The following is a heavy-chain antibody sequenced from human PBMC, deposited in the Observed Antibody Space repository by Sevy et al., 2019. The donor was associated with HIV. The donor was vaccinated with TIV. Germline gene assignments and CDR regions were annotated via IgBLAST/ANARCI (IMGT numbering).Heavy chain of an antibody. CDR1: GFTFSSHA. J-gene: IGHJ4*02. D-gene: IGHD6-13*01. Sequence: GGSLRLSCAASGFTFSSHAMHWVRQAPGKGLEGMTIISYDGCNKNHADSVKGRFTISRDNSKNTLYLQMNSLRPEDTAVYYCARAPGAVIAAGPYDLDYWGQGTLVTVSS. CDR3: ARAPGAVIAAGPYDLDY. V-gene: IGHV3-30*04. CDR2: ISYDGCNK.